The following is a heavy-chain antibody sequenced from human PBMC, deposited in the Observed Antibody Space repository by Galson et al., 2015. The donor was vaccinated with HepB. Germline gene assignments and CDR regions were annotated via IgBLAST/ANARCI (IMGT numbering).Heavy chain of an antibody. CDR1: GFTFSSYA. J-gene: IGHJ4*02. CDR3: AKMGDGGLLEWSGGFDY. CDR2: ISGSGGST. V-gene: IGHV3-23*01. Sequence: SLRLSCAASGFTFSSYAMSWVRQAPGKGLEWVSAISGSGGSTYYADSVKGRFTISRDNSKNTLYLQMSSLRADDAAIYYCAKMGDGGLLEWSGGFDYWGQGTLVTVSS. D-gene: IGHD3-3*01.